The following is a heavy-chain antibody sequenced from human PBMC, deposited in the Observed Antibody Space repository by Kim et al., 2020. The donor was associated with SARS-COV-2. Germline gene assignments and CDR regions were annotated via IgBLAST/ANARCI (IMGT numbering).Heavy chain of an antibody. CDR3: ARDYYDSSGYPYYFDY. D-gene: IGHD3-22*01. Sequence: VKGRFTISRDTAKNSRYLQMNSLRAEDTAVYYCARDYYDSSGYPYYFDYWGQGTLVTVSS. J-gene: IGHJ4*02. V-gene: IGHV3-11*05.